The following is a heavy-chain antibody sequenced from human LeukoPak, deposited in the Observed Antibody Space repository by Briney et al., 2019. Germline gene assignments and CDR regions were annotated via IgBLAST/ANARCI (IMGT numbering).Heavy chain of an antibody. CDR2: IYYSGST. J-gene: IGHJ4*02. D-gene: IGHD3-9*01. Sequence: SQTLSLTCTVSGGSISSGGYYWSWIRQHPGKGPEWIGYIYYSGSTYYNPSLKSRVTISVDTSKNQFSLKLSSVTAADTAVYYCARGNYDILTGYYGPVDYWGQGTLVTVSS. CDR3: ARGNYDILTGYYGPVDY. V-gene: IGHV4-31*03. CDR1: GGSISSGGYY.